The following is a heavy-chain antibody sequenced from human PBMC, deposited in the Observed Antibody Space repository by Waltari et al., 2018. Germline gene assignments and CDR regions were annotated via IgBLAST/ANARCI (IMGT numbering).Heavy chain of an antibody. V-gene: IGHV1-69*01. CDR3: ARTTSPYYYDSSGYWGGPDY. J-gene: IGHJ4*02. CDR2: IIPIVGTA. CDR1: VGTFSSYA. Sequence: QVQLVQSGAEVKKPGSSVKVSCKASVGTFSSYAISWVRHAPGRGLEWMGWIIPIVGTANYAQKFQGRVTITADESTSTAYMELSSLRSEDTAVYYCARTTSPYYYDSSGYWGGPDYWGQGTLVTVSS. D-gene: IGHD3-22*01.